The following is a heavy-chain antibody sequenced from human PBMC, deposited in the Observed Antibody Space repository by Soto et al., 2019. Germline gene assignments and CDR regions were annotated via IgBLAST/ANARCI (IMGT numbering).Heavy chain of an antibody. D-gene: IGHD3-10*01. CDR3: ARDLDGSGAYYTAF. CDR1: GYTFPNYG. V-gene: IGHV1-18*01. Sequence: QVQLVQSGAEVKKPGASVKVSCKASGYTFPNYGITWVRQAPGQGHEWMGWSSAYKTNIKYAQKFQGRVTLTTDTSTSTGYMELRSLRSDDTAIYYCARDLDGSGAYYTAFWGQGTLVTVSS. CDR2: SSAYKTNI. J-gene: IGHJ4*02.